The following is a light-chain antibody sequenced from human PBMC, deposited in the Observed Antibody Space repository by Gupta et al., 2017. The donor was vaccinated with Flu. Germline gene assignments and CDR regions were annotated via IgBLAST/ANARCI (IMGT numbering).Light chain of an antibody. CDR1: SSNIGSNA. Sequence: QSVLAQPPSASGTPGQRVTITCSGSSSNIGSNAVNWYQQAPGTSPNLLIYGSNQRPSGVPDRFAGSKSGTSASLAIRGLQSEDEADYYCAAWDDSLNGHYVFGTGTKVTVL. CDR2: GSN. V-gene: IGLV1-44*01. CDR3: AAWDDSLNGHYV. J-gene: IGLJ1*01.